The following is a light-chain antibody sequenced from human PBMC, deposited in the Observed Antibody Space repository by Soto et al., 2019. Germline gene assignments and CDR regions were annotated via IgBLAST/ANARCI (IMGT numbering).Light chain of an antibody. CDR2: GAS. V-gene: IGKV3-20*01. Sequence: VLTQSPGTLSLSPGERATLFCRAGQSVDSGDLAWYQQKPGQAPRLLIYGASRRATGIPDRFSGGGSGTDFTLTISSLEPEDVAVYYCQHYRRSPLTFGGGTKVEIK. J-gene: IGKJ4*01. CDR1: QSVDSGD. CDR3: QHYRRSPLT.